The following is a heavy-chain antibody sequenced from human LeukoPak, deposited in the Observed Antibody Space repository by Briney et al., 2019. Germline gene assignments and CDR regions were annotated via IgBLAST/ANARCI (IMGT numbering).Heavy chain of an antibody. J-gene: IGHJ4*02. D-gene: IGHD3-10*01. Sequence: GESLKISCKSSGYSFTSYWIGWVRQMPGKGLEWMGIIYPGDSDTRYCPSFQGQVTISADKSISTAYLQWSSLKASDTAMYYCARRRYYGSGSYAPFDYWGQGTLVTVSS. CDR1: GYSFTSYW. CDR3: ARRRYYGSGSYAPFDY. V-gene: IGHV5-51*01. CDR2: IYPGDSDT.